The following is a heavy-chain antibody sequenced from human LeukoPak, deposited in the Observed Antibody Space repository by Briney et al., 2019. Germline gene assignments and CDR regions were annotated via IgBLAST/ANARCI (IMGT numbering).Heavy chain of an antibody. V-gene: IGHV1-2*06. D-gene: IGHD3-3*01. CDR1: GGTFSSYA. CDR3: ARGPPSNYDFWSGHPYYFDY. CDR2: INPNSGGT. J-gene: IGHJ4*02. Sequence: ASVKVSCKASGGTFSSYAISWVRQAPGQGLEWMGRINPNSGGTNYAQKFQGRVTMTRDTSISTAYMELSRLRSDDTAVYYCARGPPSNYDFWSGHPYYFDYWGQGTLVTVSS.